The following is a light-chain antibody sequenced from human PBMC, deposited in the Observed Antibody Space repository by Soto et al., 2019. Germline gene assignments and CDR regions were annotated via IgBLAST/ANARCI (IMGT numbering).Light chain of an antibody. V-gene: IGLV2-8*01. Sequence: QSALTQPPSASGSPGQSVTISCTGTSSDVGAFVSWYQQHPGIAPKLLIYEVTERPSGVPDRFSGSKSGNTASLTVSGLQAEDEADYYCNSYAGSNNLVFGGGTKLTVL. CDR1: SSDVGAF. CDR2: EVT. J-gene: IGLJ2*01. CDR3: NSYAGSNNLV.